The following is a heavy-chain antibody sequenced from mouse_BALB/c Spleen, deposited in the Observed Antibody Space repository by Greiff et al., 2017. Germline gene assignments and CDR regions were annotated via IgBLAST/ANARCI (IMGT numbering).Heavy chain of an antibody. CDR3: ARGGSPYAMDY. Sequence: QVQLQQSGAELVRPGTSVKISCKASGYTFTNYWLGWVKQRPGHGLEWIGDIYPGGGYTNYNEKFKGKATLTADTSSSTAYMQLSSLTSEDSAVYFCARGGSPYAMDYWGQGTSVTVSS. D-gene: IGHD1-1*02. J-gene: IGHJ4*01. CDR1: GYTFTNYW. V-gene: IGHV1-63*02. CDR2: IYPGGGYT.